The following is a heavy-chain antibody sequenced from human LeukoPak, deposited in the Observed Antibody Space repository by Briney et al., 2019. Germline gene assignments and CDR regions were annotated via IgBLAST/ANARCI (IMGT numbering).Heavy chain of an antibody. CDR2: ISNSGGTT. D-gene: IGHD2-15*01. J-gene: IGHJ4*02. V-gene: IGHV3-23*01. CDR3: ARLHCSGGSCSYFDY. Sequence: GGSLRLSCAASGFTFSNYAMSWVRQAPGKGLEYVSAISNSGGTTYYADSVKGRFTISRDNSKNTLYLQMNSPRAEDTAVYYCARLHCSGGSCSYFDYWGQGTLVTVSS. CDR1: GFTFSNYA.